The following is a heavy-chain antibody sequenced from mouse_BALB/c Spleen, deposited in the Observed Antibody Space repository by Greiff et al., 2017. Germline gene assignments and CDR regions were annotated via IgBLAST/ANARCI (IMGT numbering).Heavy chain of an antibody. CDR3: ALSDQAWFAY. J-gene: IGHJ3*01. CDR1: GFSLTSYG. CDR2: IWSGGST. Sequence: VMLVESGPGLVQPSQSLSITCTVSGFSLTSYGVHWVRQSPGKGLEWLGVIWSGGSTDYNAAFISRLSISKDNSKSQVFFKMNSLQANDTAIYYCALSDQAWFAYWGQGTLVTVSA. V-gene: IGHV2-2*02.